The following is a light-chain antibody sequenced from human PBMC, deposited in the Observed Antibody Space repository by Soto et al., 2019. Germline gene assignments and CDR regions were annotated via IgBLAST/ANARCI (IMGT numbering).Light chain of an antibody. CDR3: QHYNNWPPWT. V-gene: IGKV3-15*01. J-gene: IGKJ1*01. Sequence: EIVMTQSPATLSVSPGERATLSCRTSQSVSRNLAWYQQKPGQAPRLLIYGASTRATGIPARFSGSGSGTEFTLNISSLQAEDFAVYYCQHYNNWPPWTFGQGTKVEIK. CDR2: GAS. CDR1: QSVSRN.